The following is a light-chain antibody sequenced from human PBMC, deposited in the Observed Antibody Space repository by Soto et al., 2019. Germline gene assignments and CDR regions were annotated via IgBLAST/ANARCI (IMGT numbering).Light chain of an antibody. CDR2: DVS. CDR3: NSYTSSSTRVV. Sequence: QSALTQPASVSGSPGQSITISCTGTSSDVGGYNYVSWYQQHPGKAPKLMIYDVSSRPSGVSNRFSGSKSGNTASLTISGLQAEDEADYYCNSYTSSSTRVVFGGGTKLTVL. V-gene: IGLV2-14*01. J-gene: IGLJ2*01. CDR1: SSDVGGYNY.